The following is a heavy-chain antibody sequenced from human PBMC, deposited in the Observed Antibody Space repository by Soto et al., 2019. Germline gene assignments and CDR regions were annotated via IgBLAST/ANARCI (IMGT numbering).Heavy chain of an antibody. CDR3: ARGRITIIVVVTPPHY. J-gene: IGHJ4*02. D-gene: IGHD3-22*01. CDR1: GYTLTEFS. CDR2: FDPEDGET. V-gene: IGHV1-24*01. Sequence: ASVKVSCKVSGYTLTEFSIHLVRQAPGKGLEWMGGFDPEDGETIYAQKFQGRVTITRDTSASTAYMELSSLRSEDTAVYYCARGRITIIVVVTPPHYWGQGTLVTAPQ.